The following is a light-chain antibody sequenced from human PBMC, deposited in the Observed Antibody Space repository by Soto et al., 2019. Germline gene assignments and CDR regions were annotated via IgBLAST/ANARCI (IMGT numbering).Light chain of an antibody. CDR3: HQYYSTPPT. J-gene: IGKJ4*01. Sequence: DIVMTQSPDSLTVSLGERATINCKSSQSILSSSNNKNYLVWYQQKPGQPPKVLINWASTRESGVPDRFSGSGSGADLTPAISSLQAEDVAGYDCHQYYSTPPTFDGGTKLEIK. V-gene: IGKV4-1*01. CDR1: QSILSSSNNKNY. CDR2: WAS.